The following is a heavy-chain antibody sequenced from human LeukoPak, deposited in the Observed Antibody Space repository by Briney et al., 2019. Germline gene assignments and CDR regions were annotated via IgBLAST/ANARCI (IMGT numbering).Heavy chain of an antibody. V-gene: IGHV1-46*03. CDR2: INPIGGST. Sequence: ASVKVSCEASGYTFTTYYVHWVRQAPGQGLEWMGFINPIGGSTSYAQGFQGRVTMTRVTSTSTVYMDLSSLRSEDTAVYYCARNVDSGLDYWGQGTLVTVSS. CDR3: ARNVDSGLDY. J-gene: IGHJ4*02. D-gene: IGHD3-10*01. CDR1: GYTFTTYY.